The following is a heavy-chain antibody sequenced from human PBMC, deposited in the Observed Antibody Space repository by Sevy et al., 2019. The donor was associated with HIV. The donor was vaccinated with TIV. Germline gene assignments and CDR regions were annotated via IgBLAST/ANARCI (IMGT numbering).Heavy chain of an antibody. Sequence: GSLRLSCAASGFTFSDYYMSWIRQAPGKGLEWIGSIYHSGSTYYNPSLKSRVTISVDTSKNQFSLKLSSVTAADTAVYYCARLSFPYDFWSGYSENYYYGMDVWGQGTTVTVSS. D-gene: IGHD3-3*01. CDR1: GFTFSDYY. CDR2: IYHSGST. CDR3: ARLSFPYDFWSGYSENYYYGMDV. J-gene: IGHJ6*02. V-gene: IGHV4-38-2*01.